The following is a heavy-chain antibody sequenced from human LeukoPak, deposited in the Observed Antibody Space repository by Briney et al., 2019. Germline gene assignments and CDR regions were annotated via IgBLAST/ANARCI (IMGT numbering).Heavy chain of an antibody. CDR1: GYSISSGYY. CDR2: IYHSGST. V-gene: IGHV4-38-2*02. Sequence: PSETLSLTCTVSGYSISSGYYWGWIRQPPGKGLEWIGSIYHSGSTYYNPSLKSRVTISVDTSKNQFSLKLSSVTAADTAVYYCARDQVHDSSGYYYLGDAFDIWGQGTMVTVSS. D-gene: IGHD3-22*01. J-gene: IGHJ3*02. CDR3: ARDQVHDSSGYYYLGDAFDI.